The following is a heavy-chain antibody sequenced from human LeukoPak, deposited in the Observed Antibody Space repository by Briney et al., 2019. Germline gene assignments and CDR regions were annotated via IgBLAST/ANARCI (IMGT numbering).Heavy chain of an antibody. D-gene: IGHD6-19*01. Sequence: SLKVSCTASGGTFSSYAIGWVRQAPGQGLEWIGGIIPIFGTANYAQNLEGRVTITAEKSTTTAYMELSSLRAEDTAVYYCARAASSGWYDYWDQGTLVTVSS. CDR1: GGTFSSYA. V-gene: IGHV1-69*06. J-gene: IGHJ4*02. CDR2: IIPIFGTA. CDR3: ARAASSGWYDY.